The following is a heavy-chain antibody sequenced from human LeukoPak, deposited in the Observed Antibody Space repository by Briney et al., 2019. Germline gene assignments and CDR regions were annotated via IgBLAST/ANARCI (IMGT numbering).Heavy chain of an antibody. J-gene: IGHJ5*02. V-gene: IGHV4-34*01. Sequence: SETLSLTCAVYGGSFSGYYWSWIRQPPGKGLEWIGEINHSGSTNYNPSPKSRVTISVDTSKNQFSLKLSSVTAADTAVYYCARGGKYYDFWSGSRGRWFDPWGQGTLVTVSS. CDR2: INHSGST. CDR3: ARGGKYYDFWSGSRGRWFDP. D-gene: IGHD3-3*01. CDR1: GGSFSGYY.